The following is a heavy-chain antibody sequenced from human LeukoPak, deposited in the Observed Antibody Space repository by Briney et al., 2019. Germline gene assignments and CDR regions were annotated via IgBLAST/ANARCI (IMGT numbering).Heavy chain of an antibody. CDR1: GFTFTSYS. CDR2: ISGGGGST. D-gene: IGHD1-26*01. J-gene: IGHJ4*02. Sequence: GGSLRLSCAAYGFTFTSYSMNWVRQAPGKGLEWVSTISGGGGSTYYADSVKGRFTISRDNSKNTLYLQVNSLRAGDTAVYYCAKGGKWDVTPFDYWGQGTLVTVSS. V-gene: IGHV3-23*01. CDR3: AKGGKWDVTPFDY.